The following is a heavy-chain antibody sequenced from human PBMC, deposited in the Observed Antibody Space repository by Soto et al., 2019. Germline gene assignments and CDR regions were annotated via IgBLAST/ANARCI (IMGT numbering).Heavy chain of an antibody. CDR3: AKDGGHCTWVSFFMDV. CDR1: GFTFRESG. Sequence: QVQLVESGGGVVQPGRSLRLSCAASGFTFRESGMFWVRQVPGKGLEWVAVITYDGSNAYYQDSVKGRFTISRDNSKGTVNLRMNSLRAGDTAVYYCAKDGGHCTWVSFFMDVWGKGTTVTVSS. D-gene: IGHD2-21*02. J-gene: IGHJ6*03. V-gene: IGHV3-30*18. CDR2: ITYDGSNA.